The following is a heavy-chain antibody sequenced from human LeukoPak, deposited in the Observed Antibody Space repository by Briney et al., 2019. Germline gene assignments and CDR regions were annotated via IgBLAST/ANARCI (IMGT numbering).Heavy chain of an antibody. CDR3: ARDSSSPYYYYGMDV. V-gene: IGHV3-7*01. CDR1: GFTFSSYW. D-gene: IGHD2-15*01. Sequence: PGGSLRLSCAASGFTFSSYWMSWVRQAPGKGLEWVANIKQDGSEKYYVDSVKGRFTISRDNAKNSLYLQMNSLRAEDTAVYYCARDSSSPYYYYGMDVWGQGTTVTVSS. CDR2: IKQDGSEK. J-gene: IGHJ6*02.